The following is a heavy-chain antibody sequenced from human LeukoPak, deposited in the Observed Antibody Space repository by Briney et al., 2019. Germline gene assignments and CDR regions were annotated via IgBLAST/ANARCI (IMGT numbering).Heavy chain of an antibody. CDR1: GGSFSGYY. V-gene: IGHV4-34*01. D-gene: IGHD3-10*01. J-gene: IGHJ4*02. Sequence: SETLSLTCAVYGGSFSGYYWSWIRQPPGKGLEWIGEINHSGSTNYNPSLKGRVTISVDTSKNQFSLKLSSVTAADTAVYYCASRYGSGSLTPFDYWGQGTLVTVS. CDR3: ASRYGSGSLTPFDY. CDR2: INHSGST.